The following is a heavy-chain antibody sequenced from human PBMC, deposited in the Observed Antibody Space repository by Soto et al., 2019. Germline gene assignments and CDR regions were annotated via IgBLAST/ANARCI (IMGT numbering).Heavy chain of an antibody. CDR3: AKYPPVSWAHS. Sequence: QAGGALRLSCAASGVSVSTNYMSWVRQAPGKGLEWVSIIYAGGTTYYADSVKGRFTISRDISKNTVYLQMNSLRADDTAMYLCAKYPPVSWAHSWGQGTLVPVSS. J-gene: IGHJ4*02. V-gene: IGHV3-53*01. CDR2: IYAGGTT. CDR1: GVSVSTNY. D-gene: IGHD1-26*01.